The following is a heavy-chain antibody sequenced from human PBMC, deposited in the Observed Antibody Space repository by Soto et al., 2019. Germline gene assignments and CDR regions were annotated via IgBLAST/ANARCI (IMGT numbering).Heavy chain of an antibody. D-gene: IGHD3-3*01. Sequence: QLQLQESGPGLVKPSETLSLTCTVSGGSISSSSYYWGWIRQPPGKGLEWIGSIYYSGSTYYNPSLKSRVTRSVDTSKNQFSLKLSSVTAADTAVYYCARHPSYYDFWSGPGWFDPWGQGTLVTVSS. CDR3: ARHPSYYDFWSGPGWFDP. J-gene: IGHJ5*02. V-gene: IGHV4-39*01. CDR1: GGSISSSSYY. CDR2: IYYSGST.